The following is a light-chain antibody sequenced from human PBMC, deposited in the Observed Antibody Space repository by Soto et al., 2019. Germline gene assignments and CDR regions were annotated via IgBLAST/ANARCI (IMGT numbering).Light chain of an antibody. CDR2: GAS. CDR1: QSISSY. V-gene: IGKV1-39*01. Sequence: EIQMTQSPASRSASVGDRVTITCRASQSISSYLNWYPPPPGEAPKIMIYGASSLQSGVPSRVRVILSGTDFTLTISSLQPEEGATDYGIQDYNYPLTFCGGTKVDLK. CDR3: IQDYNYPLT. J-gene: IGKJ4*01.